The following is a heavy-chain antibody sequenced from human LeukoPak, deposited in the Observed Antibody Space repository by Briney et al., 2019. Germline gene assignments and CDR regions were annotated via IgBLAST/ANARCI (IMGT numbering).Heavy chain of an antibody. D-gene: IGHD2-2*01. V-gene: IGHV4-59*08. Sequence: SETLSPTCTVSGGSISSYYWSWIRQPPGKGLEWIGYIYYSGSTNYNPSLKSRVTISVDTSKNQFSLKLSSVTAADTAVYYCARHGPYAAGFDPWGQGTLVTVSS. CDR3: ARHGPYAAGFDP. CDR2: IYYSGST. J-gene: IGHJ5*02. CDR1: GGSISSYY.